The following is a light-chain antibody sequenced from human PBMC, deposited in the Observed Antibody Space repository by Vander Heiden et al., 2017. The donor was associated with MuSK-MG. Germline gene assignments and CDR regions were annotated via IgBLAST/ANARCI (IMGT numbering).Light chain of an antibody. V-gene: IGKV1-39*01. CDR1: LSLTTY. CDR3: QRSYTIPT. J-gene: IGKJ1*01. Sequence: DIQMIQSPSSLSASVGDRVIITCRASLSLTTYVHWYQQKPGKAPKLLIYSASTVQSGVPSRFSGSGSGTDFTLTISRLQPEDFATYYCQRSYTIPTFGQGTKVEI. CDR2: SAS.